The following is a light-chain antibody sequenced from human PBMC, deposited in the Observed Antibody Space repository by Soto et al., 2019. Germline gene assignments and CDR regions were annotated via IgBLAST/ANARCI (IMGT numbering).Light chain of an antibody. CDR1: QRIGTY. CDR3: QQSYSTPYT. J-gene: IGKJ2*01. Sequence: IQMTQSPSSLSASVGDRVTITCRASQRIGTYLNWYQQRPGKAPRLLISPISTLQRGVPSRFSGSGSATDYTLTITGLHPEDFATYYCQQSYSTPYTFGQGTKLEIK. V-gene: IGKV1-39*01. CDR2: PIS.